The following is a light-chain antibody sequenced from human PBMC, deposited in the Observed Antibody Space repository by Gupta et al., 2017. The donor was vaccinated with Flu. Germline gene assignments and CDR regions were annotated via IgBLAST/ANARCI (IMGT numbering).Light chain of an antibody. CDR1: QGISNY. J-gene: IGKJ1*01. V-gene: IGKV1-16*01. Sequence: IQMTQSPSSLSASVGDRVTITCRASQGISNYLAWFQQKPGKPPKSLIYAASRVKSGVPSRFSGSGSGTEFTLTISSRQPEDFATYYCQHQNSFPCTFGRGTKVEIK. CDR2: AAS. CDR3: QHQNSFPCT.